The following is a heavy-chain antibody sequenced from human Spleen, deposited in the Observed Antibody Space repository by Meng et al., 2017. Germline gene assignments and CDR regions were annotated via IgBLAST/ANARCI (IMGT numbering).Heavy chain of an antibody. CDR2: ISNNGDT. V-gene: IGHV3-23*01. Sequence: GGSLRLSCRTSGFTFTNYGMGWVRQAPGKGLEWVATISNNGDTHYADSMTGRFIISRDDSRNTLYLHVSSRRAEDTAMYYCARDCCSEIGPIDHWGQGALVTVSS. D-gene: IGHD2-15*01. J-gene: IGHJ4*02. CDR1: GFTFTNYG. CDR3: ARDCCSEIGPIDH.